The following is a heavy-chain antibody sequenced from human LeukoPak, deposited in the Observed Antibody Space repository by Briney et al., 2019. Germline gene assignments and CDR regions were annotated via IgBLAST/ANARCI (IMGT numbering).Heavy chain of an antibody. Sequence: SETLSLTCTVSGGSISGYYWTWIRQPPGKGVEWIGQIYYTGSTNYNPSLKSRLTMSVDTSKNQFSLRLSSVTPADTAVYYCARKYYCDSERGAFDMWGQGTVVSVTS. V-gene: IGHV4-59*01. CDR1: GGSISGYY. CDR3: ARKYYCDSERGAFDM. J-gene: IGHJ3*02. D-gene: IGHD3-22*01. CDR2: IYYTGST.